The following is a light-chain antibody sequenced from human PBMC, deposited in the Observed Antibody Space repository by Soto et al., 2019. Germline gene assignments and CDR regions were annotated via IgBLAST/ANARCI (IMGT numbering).Light chain of an antibody. Sequence: QSVLTQPASVSGSPGQSITISCAGTSRDIGSHNFVSWHQQHPGKAPKFIIYGVSNRPSGVSNRFSGSKSGNTASLTISGLQADDEADYYCSSYTSTYIWVFGGGTKLTVL. J-gene: IGLJ3*02. CDR1: SRDIGSHNF. CDR2: GVS. V-gene: IGLV2-14*01. CDR3: SSYTSTYIWV.